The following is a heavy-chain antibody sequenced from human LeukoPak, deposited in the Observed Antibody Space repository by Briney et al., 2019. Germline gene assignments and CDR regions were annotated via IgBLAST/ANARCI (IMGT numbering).Heavy chain of an antibody. V-gene: IGHV3-30-3*01. CDR2: ISYDGSIK. CDR3: AKTLSSSWYGDS. Sequence: GRSLRLSCAASGFTFNSYAMHWVRQAPGKGLEWVAIISYDGSIKYYADSVKGRFTISRDNSKNTLYLQMNSLRAEDTAVYYCAKTLSSSWYGDSWGQGTLVTVSS. J-gene: IGHJ4*02. D-gene: IGHD6-13*01. CDR1: GFTFNSYA.